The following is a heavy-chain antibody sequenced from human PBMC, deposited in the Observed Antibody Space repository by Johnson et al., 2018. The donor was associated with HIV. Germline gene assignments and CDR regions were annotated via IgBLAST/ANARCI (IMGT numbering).Heavy chain of an antibody. V-gene: IGHV3-30*04. CDR1: GFTFSSYA. CDR2: ISYDGSNQ. Sequence: QVQLVESGGGLVQPGGSLRLSCAASGFTFSSYAMHWVRQAPGKGLEWVAVISYDGSNQYYADSVKGRFTISRDNSKNTLYLQMNSLRAEDTAVYYCAREGNYYDSSSHAFDIWGQGTMVTVSS. CDR3: AREGNYYDSSSHAFDI. D-gene: IGHD3-22*01. J-gene: IGHJ3*02.